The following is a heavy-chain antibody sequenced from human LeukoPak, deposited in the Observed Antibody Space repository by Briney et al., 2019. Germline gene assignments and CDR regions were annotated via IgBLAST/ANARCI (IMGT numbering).Heavy chain of an antibody. Sequence: PGGSLRLSCAASGFTFSSYGMHWVRQAPGKGLEWVAVISYDGSNKYYADSVKGRFTISRDNPKNTLYLQMNSLRAEDTAVYYCAKDKGRAYYDFWSGLSSWFDPWGQGTLVTVSS. J-gene: IGHJ5*02. D-gene: IGHD3-3*01. V-gene: IGHV3-30*18. CDR1: GFTFSSYG. CDR2: ISYDGSNK. CDR3: AKDKGRAYYDFWSGLSSWFDP.